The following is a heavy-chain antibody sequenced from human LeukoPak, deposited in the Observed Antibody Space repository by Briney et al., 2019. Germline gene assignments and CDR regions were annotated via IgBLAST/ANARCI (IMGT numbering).Heavy chain of an antibody. J-gene: IGHJ4*02. V-gene: IGHV3-30*02. D-gene: IGHD4-17*01. Sequence: GGSLRLSCAASGFTFSSYGMHWVRQAPGKGLEWVAFIRYDGSNKYYADSVKGRFTISRDNSKNTLYLQKNSLRAEDTAVYYCAKDRGLRPLPLKYYFDYWGQGTLVTVSS. CDR1: GFTFSSYG. CDR2: IRYDGSNK. CDR3: AKDRGLRPLPLKYYFDY.